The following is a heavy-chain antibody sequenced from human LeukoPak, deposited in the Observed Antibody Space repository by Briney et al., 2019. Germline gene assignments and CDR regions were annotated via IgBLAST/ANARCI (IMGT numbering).Heavy chain of an antibody. V-gene: IGHV3-7*01. D-gene: IGHD6-6*01. J-gene: IGHJ6*04. Sequence: GGSLRLSCAASGFTFSSYGMHWVRQAPGKGLEWVANIKQDGSEKYYVDSVKGRFTISRDNAKNSLYPQMNSLRAEDTAVYYCARKSCGQLHDTLDVWGKGTTVTVSS. CDR1: GFTFSSYG. CDR2: IKQDGSEK. CDR3: ARKSCGQLHDTLDV.